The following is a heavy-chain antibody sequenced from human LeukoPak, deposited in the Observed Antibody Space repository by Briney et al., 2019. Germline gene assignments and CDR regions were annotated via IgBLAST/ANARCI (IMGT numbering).Heavy chain of an antibody. CDR3: ARVVYDCGGDCPVNWFDP. CDR1: GASISSNNW. Sequence: SGTLSLTCAVSGASISSNNWWSWVRQPPGKGLEWIGEIFFTGTTTYNPSLKSRVSMSLDKSKNQFSLNLTSVTAADTAIYYCARVVYDCGGDCPVNWFDPWGQGTLVTVSS. CDR2: IFFTGTT. D-gene: IGHD2-21*02. V-gene: IGHV4-4*02. J-gene: IGHJ5*02.